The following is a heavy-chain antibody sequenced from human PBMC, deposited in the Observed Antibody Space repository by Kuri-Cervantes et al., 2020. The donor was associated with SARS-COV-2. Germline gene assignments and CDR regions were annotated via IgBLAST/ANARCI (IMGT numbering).Heavy chain of an antibody. CDR3: AKLGGGMLAPDI. Sequence: GESLKISCAASGFTFSSYGMHWVRQAPGKGLEWVAVIWYDGSNKYYADSVKGRFTISRYNSKNTLYLQMNSLRAEDTAVYYCAKLGGGMLAPDIWGQGTMVTVSS. D-gene: IGHD3-16*01. V-gene: IGHV3-33*06. J-gene: IGHJ3*02. CDR1: GFTFSSYG. CDR2: IWYDGSNK.